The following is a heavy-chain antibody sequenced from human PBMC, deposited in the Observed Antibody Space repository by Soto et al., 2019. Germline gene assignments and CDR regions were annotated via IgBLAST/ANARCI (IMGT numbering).Heavy chain of an antibody. Sequence: PSETLSLTCTVSGGSISSYYWSWIRQPPGKGLEWIGYIYYSGSTNYNPSLKSRVTISVDTSKNQFSLKLSSVTAADTAVYYCARDGWRNWFDPWGQGTLVTVS. CDR3: ARDGWRNWFDP. CDR1: GGSISSYY. J-gene: IGHJ5*02. V-gene: IGHV4-59*01. CDR2: IYYSGST. D-gene: IGHD2-15*01.